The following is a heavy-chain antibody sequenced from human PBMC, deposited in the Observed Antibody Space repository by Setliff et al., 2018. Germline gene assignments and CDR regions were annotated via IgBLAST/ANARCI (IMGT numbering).Heavy chain of an antibody. V-gene: IGHV4-34*01. CDR3: ARGYAARVGFGNWFDS. Sequence: PSETLSLTCNVYGGSFDTYYWSWIRQPPGKGLEWFGEINQSGSGDDNPSFKGRVTISVDTSKKQFSLTLTSVTAADTAVFYCARGYAARVGFGNWFDSWGQGTLVTVSS. CDR2: INQSGSG. CDR1: GGSFDTYY. D-gene: IGHD6-6*01. J-gene: IGHJ5*01.